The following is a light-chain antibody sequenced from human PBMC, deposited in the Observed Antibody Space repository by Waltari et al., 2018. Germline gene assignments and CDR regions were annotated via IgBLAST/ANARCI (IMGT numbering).Light chain of an antibody. J-gene: IGLJ3*02. CDR3: AAWDDRLNGVV. V-gene: IGLV1-36*01. Sequence: QSVLTQPPSVSEAPRQTVTISCSGSSSNIGKAPKLLISYADILPSGVSDRFSGSKSGTSASLAISGLQSDDEADYFCAAWDDRLNGVVFGGGTKLTVL. CDR2: YAD. CDR1: SSNIG.